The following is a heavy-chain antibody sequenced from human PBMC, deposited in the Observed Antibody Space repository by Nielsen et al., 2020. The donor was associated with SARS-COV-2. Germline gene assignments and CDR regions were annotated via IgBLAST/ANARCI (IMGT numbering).Heavy chain of an antibody. V-gene: IGHV3-21*01. D-gene: IGHD6-19*01. J-gene: IGHJ4*02. Sequence: GGSLRLSCAASGFTFSSYSMNWVRQAPGKGLEWVSSISSSSSYIYYADSVKGRFTISRDNAKNSLYLQMNSLRAEDTAVYYCARGNIAVAGTGTFDYWGQGTLVTVSS. CDR1: GFTFSSYS. CDR3: ARGNIAVAGTGTFDY. CDR2: ISSSSSYI.